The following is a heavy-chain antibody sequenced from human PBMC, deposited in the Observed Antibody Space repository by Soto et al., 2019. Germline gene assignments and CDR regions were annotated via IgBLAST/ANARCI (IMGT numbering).Heavy chain of an antibody. V-gene: IGHV4-4*02. Sequence: XTLSLTCAVSGGSISSSKWWSWVRQPPGKGLEWIGEIYHSGSTNYNPSLNSRVTLSVDKSKNQLSLKLSSVTAADTAVYYCARGPLGIYWGQGTLVTVSS. CDR3: ARGPLGIY. J-gene: IGHJ4*02. CDR1: GGSISSSKW. CDR2: IYHSGST.